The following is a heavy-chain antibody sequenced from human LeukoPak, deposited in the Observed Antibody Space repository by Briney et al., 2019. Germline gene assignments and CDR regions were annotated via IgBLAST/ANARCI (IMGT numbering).Heavy chain of an antibody. CDR3: ARDCSSTSCYDY. D-gene: IGHD2-2*01. J-gene: IGHJ4*02. CDR2: ISSSSSYI. Sequence: PGGSLRLSCAASGFTFSSYSLNWVRQAPGKGLEWVLSISSSSSYIYYADSVKGRFTISRDNAKNSLYLQMNSLRAEDTAVYYCARDCSSTSCYDYWGQGTLVTVSS. V-gene: IGHV3-21*01. CDR1: GFTFSSYS.